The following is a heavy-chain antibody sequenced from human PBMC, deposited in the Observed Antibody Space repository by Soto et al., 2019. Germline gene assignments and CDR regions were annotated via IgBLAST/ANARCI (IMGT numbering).Heavy chain of an antibody. J-gene: IGHJ6*02. Sequence: GGSLRLSCAASGFTFSSYAMSWVRQAPGKGLEWVSAISGSGGSTYYADSVKGRFTISRDNSKNTLYLQMNSLRAEDTAVYYCAKDLGVGATGYYYGMDAWGQGTTVTVSS. V-gene: IGHV3-23*01. CDR1: GFTFSSYA. CDR2: ISGSGGST. D-gene: IGHD1-26*01. CDR3: AKDLGVGATGYYYGMDA.